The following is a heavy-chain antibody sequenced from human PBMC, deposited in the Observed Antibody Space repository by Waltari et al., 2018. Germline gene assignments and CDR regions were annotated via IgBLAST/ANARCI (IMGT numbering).Heavy chain of an antibody. J-gene: IGHJ4*02. CDR1: GFTFSSYA. CDR3: AKDLEEYCGGDCHPGFDY. V-gene: IGHV3-23*03. CDR2: IYSGGST. Sequence: EVQLLESGGGLVQPGGSLRLSCAASGFTFSSYAMSWVRQAPGKGVECVSVIYSGGSTYFADSVKGRFTISRDNSKNTLYLQMNSLRAEDTAVYYCAKDLEEYCGGDCHPGFDYLGQGTLVTVSS. D-gene: IGHD2-21*01.